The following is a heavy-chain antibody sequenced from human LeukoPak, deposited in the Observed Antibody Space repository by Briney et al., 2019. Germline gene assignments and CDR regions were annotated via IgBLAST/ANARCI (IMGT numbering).Heavy chain of an antibody. CDR2: ISSSSSTT. Sequence: GGSLRLSCAASGFTFSSYSMNWVRQAPGKGLEWVSYISSSSSTTYYADSVKGRFTISRDNSNNMMYLQMNSLRAEDTAVYYCARKGGSGTYYGYYFDSWGQGTLVTVSS. V-gene: IGHV3-48*01. D-gene: IGHD3-10*01. CDR1: GFTFSSYS. CDR3: ARKGGSGTYYGYYFDS. J-gene: IGHJ4*02.